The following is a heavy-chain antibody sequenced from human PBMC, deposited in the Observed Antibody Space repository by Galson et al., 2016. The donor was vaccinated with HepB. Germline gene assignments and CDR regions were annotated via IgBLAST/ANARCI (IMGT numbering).Heavy chain of an antibody. Sequence: SLRLSCAGYGFTFSDAWMNWVRQAPGMGLEWVGRIKSKGDGGSTTYAAPVKGRFIISRDDSKSTLYLQVNSLKTEDTGVYYCATDRERISMLRGVWGDSYLDLWGRGTLITVSS. J-gene: IGHJ2*01. CDR1: GFTFSDAW. CDR3: ATDRERISMLRGVWGDSYLDL. CDR2: IKSKGDGGST. D-gene: IGHD3-10*01. V-gene: IGHV3-15*01.